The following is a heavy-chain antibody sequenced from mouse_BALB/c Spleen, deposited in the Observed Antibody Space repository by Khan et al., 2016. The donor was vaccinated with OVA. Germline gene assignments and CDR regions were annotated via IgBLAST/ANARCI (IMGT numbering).Heavy chain of an antibody. CDR1: GFNIKDYY. CDR2: IDPENGNS. CDR3: TRSILLYFDS. V-gene: IGHV14-1*02. Sequence: VQLQQSGAELVRPGALVKLSCKGSGFNIKDYYMQWVKQRPEQGLEGIGWIDPENGNSIYDPQFQAKASITADTSSNTAYLQLSRLASEDPVVYYCTRSILLYFDSWGHGTTLTVPS. J-gene: IGHJ2*01. D-gene: IGHD2-10*01.